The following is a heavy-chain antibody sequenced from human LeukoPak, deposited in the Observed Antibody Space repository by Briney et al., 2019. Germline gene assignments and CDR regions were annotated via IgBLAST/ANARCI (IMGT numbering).Heavy chain of an antibody. V-gene: IGHV4-30-2*01. J-gene: IGHJ4*02. CDR2: ILHSGST. D-gene: IGHD3-3*01. CDR1: GGSITSDTYY. CDR3: ARTRDFWSGFFDY. Sequence: SETLSLTCDVSGGSITSDTYYWSWIRQPPGKGLEWIGYILHSGSTYNNPSLKSRVTISVDTSKSQFSLKLSPVTAADAAVYYCARTRDFWSGFFDYWGQGTLVTVSS.